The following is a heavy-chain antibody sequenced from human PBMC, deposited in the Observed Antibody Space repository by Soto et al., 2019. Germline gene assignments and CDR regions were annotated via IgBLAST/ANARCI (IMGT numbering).Heavy chain of an antibody. V-gene: IGHV3-23*04. CDR2: ISGNGIST. Sequence: EVQLVESGGGLVHPEGSLRLSCAASGFTFINFAMTWVRQAPGKGLEWVSAISGNGISTYYADSVKGRFPISRDNSKDTVHLQMHSLRADDTAVYYCAKVLDPDFWGPSHGWFDPCGQGVLVTVSS. CDR1: GFTFINFA. D-gene: IGHD3-3*01. CDR3: AKVLDPDFWGPSHGWFDP. J-gene: IGHJ5*02.